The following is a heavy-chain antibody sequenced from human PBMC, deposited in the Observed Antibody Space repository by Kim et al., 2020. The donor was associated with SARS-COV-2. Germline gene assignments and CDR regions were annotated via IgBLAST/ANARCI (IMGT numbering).Heavy chain of an antibody. J-gene: IGHJ5*02. V-gene: IGHV4-59*01. CDR1: GGSISSYY. Sequence: SETLSLTCTVSGGSISSYYWSWIRQPPGKGLEWIGYIYYSGSTNYNPSLKSRVTISVDTSKNQFSLKLSSVTAAETAVYYCARNMVRGVSGWFDPWGQGT. CDR2: IYYSGST. CDR3: ARNMVRGVSGWFDP. D-gene: IGHD3-10*01.